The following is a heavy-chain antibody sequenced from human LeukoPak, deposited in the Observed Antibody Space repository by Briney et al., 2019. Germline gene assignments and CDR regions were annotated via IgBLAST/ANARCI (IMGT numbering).Heavy chain of an antibody. CDR3: ATGEVWADFDY. D-gene: IGHD3-16*01. Sequence: ASVKVSCKASGGTFSSYAISWVRQAPGQGLEWMGGIIPIFGTANYAQKFQGRVTITADESTSTAYMELSSLRSEDTAVYYCATGEVWADFDYWGQGTLVTVSS. V-gene: IGHV1-69*13. CDR1: GGTFSSYA. J-gene: IGHJ4*02. CDR2: IIPIFGTA.